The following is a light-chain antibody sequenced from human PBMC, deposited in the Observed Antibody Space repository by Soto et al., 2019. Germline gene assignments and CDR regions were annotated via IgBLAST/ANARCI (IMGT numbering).Light chain of an antibody. J-gene: IGKJ3*01. CDR1: QSVSVNS. CDR2: AAS. V-gene: IGKV3-20*01. Sequence: EIVLTQSPGTLSLSPGERATLSCRASQSVSVNSLAWYQQKGGQAPRLLIYAASIRATGVPDRFSGSGSGTDFALTISRLETEDFAVYYCQQYGGSPFTFGPGTKVDIK. CDR3: QQYGGSPFT.